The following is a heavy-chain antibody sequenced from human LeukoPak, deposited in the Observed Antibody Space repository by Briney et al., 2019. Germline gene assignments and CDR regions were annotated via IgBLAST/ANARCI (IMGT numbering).Heavy chain of an antibody. D-gene: IGHD2-2*01. CDR3: ARGGVPAAYIDY. V-gene: IGHV3-33*01. J-gene: IGHJ4*02. Sequence: GRSLRLSCAASGFTFSSYGTHWVRQAPGKGLEWVAVIWYDGSNKYYADSVKGRFTISRDNSKNTLYLQMNSLRAEDTAVYYCARGGVPAAYIDYWGQGTLVTVSS. CDR2: IWYDGSNK. CDR1: GFTFSSYG.